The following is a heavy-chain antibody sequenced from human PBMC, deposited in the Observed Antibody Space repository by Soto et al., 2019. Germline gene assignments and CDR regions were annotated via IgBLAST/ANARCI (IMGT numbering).Heavy chain of an antibody. CDR3: AREPGITGTTNLVDY. CDR2: IYYSGST. D-gene: IGHD1-20*01. J-gene: IGHJ4*02. V-gene: IGHV4-31*03. Sequence: QVQLQESGPGLVKPSETLSLTCTVSGGSIRSGGYYSSWIRQHPGKGLEWIGYIYYSGSTYYNPSLKSRVTISVDRSKNQFSLKLSSVTAADTAVYYCAREPGITGTTNLVDYWGQGTLVTVSS. CDR1: GGSIRSGGYY.